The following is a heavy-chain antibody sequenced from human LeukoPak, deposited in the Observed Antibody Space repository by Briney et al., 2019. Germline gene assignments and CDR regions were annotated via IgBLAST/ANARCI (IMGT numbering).Heavy chain of an antibody. V-gene: IGHV4-31*03. CDR3: ARDRLSPPGFDP. J-gene: IGHJ5*02. D-gene: IGHD5-12*01. CDR1: GGSISSGGYS. Sequence: PSETLSLTCTVSGGSISSGGYSWSWIRQHPGKGLEWIGYIYYGGSTYYSPSLKSRVTISVDTSKNQFSLKLSSVTAADTAVYYCARDRLSPPGFDPWGQGTLVTVSS. CDR2: IYYGGST.